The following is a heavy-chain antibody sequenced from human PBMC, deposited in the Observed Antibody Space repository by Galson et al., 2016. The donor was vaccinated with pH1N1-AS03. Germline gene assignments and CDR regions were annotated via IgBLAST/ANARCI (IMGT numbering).Heavy chain of an antibody. CDR3: ARDDSWECDGSYCLSHSSHYSAMDV. J-gene: IGHJ4*02. D-gene: IGHD1-26*01. CDR1: GYSFSNYA. CDR2: ISACNGRT. V-gene: IGHV1-18*01. Sequence: SVKVSCKASGYSFSNYAITWVRQAPGQGLEWMGWISACNGRTKYLRKSQDGLTMTTDTSTRTAYLELRSLTSDDTAVYYCARDDSWECDGSYCLSHSSHYSAMDVWGQGTLVAVSS.